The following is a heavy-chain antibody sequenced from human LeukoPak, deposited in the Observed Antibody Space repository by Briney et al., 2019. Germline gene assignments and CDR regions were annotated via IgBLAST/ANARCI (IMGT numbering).Heavy chain of an antibody. D-gene: IGHD6-13*01. CDR1: GGSFSGYY. J-gene: IGHJ5*02. Sequence: SETLSLTCAVYGGSFSGYYWSWIRQPPGKGLEWIGEINHSGSTNYNPSLKSRVTTSVDTSKNQFSLKLSSVTAADTAAYYCARGYSSTNWFDPWGQGTLVTVSS. CDR2: INHSGST. V-gene: IGHV4-34*01. CDR3: ARGYSSTNWFDP.